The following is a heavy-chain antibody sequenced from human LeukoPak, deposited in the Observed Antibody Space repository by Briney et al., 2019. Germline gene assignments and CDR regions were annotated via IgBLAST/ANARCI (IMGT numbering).Heavy chain of an antibody. J-gene: IGHJ4*02. CDR2: IKHGGFT. CDR1: GGSFSGFY. CDR3: ARGLGEGYPDY. Sequence: PSETLSLTCTVSGGSFSGFYWTWMRQPPGKGLEWIGEIKHGGFTSYHPSLKSRVTMSEDTSNNQFSLKLTSVTAADTAVYYCARGLGEGYPDYWGPGTPVTVSS. D-gene: IGHD5-24*01. V-gene: IGHV4-34*01.